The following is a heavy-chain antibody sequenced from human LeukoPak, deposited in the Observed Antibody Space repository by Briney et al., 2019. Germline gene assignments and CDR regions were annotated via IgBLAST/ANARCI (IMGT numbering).Heavy chain of an antibody. CDR1: GGSISSYY. CDR2: IYYGGST. D-gene: IGHD6-19*01. V-gene: IGHV4-59*01. Sequence: SETLSLTCTVSGGSISSYYWSWIRQPPGKGLEWIGYIYYGGSTNYNPSLKSRVTISVDTSKNQFSLKLSSVTAADTAVYYCARDAVAVAGTKGYGMDVWGQGTTVTVSS. J-gene: IGHJ6*02. CDR3: ARDAVAVAGTKGYGMDV.